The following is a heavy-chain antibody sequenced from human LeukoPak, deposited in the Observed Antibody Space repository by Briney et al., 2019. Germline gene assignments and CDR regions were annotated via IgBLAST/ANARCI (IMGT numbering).Heavy chain of an antibody. CDR3: AKSANIDY. J-gene: IGHJ4*02. V-gene: IGHV3-43*02. CDR1: GFTLDDYA. D-gene: IGHD2-15*01. Sequence: RGSLRLSCAASGFTLDDYAMHWVRQAPGEGLEWVSLISGDVGSTYYAESVNGRFNISRDNSKTSLYLQMNSLRTEDTALYYCAKSANIDYWGQGTLVTVSS. CDR2: ISGDVGST.